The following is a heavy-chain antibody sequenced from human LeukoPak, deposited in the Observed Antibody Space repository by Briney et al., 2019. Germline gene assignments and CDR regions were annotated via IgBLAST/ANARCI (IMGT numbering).Heavy chain of an antibody. Sequence: GGSLRLSCAASGFTFSSYGMHWVRQAPGKGLEWVAVISYDGSNKYYADSVKGRFTISRDNSKNTLYLQMNSLRAEDTAVYYCASSSLGWGYYFDYWGQGTLVTVSS. CDR3: ASSSLGWGYYFDY. CDR1: GFTFSSYG. J-gene: IGHJ4*02. D-gene: IGHD3-16*01. CDR2: ISYDGSNK. V-gene: IGHV3-30*03.